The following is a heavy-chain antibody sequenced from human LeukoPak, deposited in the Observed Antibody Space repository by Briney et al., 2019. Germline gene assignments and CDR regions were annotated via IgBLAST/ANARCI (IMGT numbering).Heavy chain of an antibody. CDR2: INPNSGGT. CDR3: ARDPGVLWFGEGDY. D-gene: IGHD3-10*01. Sequence: ASVTVSCTASGYTFTGYYMHWVRQAPGQGLEWMGRINPNSGGTNYAQKFQGRVTMTRDTSISTAYMELSRLRSDDTAVYHCARDPGVLWFGEGDYWGQGTLVTVSS. V-gene: IGHV1-2*06. J-gene: IGHJ4*02. CDR1: GYTFTGYY.